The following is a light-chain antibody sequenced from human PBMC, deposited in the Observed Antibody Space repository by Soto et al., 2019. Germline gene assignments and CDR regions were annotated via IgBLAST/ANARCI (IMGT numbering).Light chain of an antibody. J-gene: IGKJ2*01. Sequence: DIPMTQSPSTLSAYVEERVTIICRASQRFSPWLAWYQKKPGKAPNLLIYRASNLQTGVPSRFSGSGSGTEFTLTINSLQPDDFATYYCQQYRGRPYTFGQGTKLEIE. V-gene: IGKV1-5*03. CDR2: RAS. CDR3: QQYRGRPYT. CDR1: QRFSPW.